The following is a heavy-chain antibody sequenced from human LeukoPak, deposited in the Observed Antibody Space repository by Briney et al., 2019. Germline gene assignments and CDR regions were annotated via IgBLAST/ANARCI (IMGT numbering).Heavy chain of an antibody. Sequence: SSETLSLTCTVPGGSISSGDYYWSWIRQPPGKGLEWIGYIYYSGSTYYNPSLKSRVTISVDTSKNQFSLKLSSVTAADTAVYYCAREEGYCGGDCYSPWFDPWGQGTLVTVSS. CDR1: GGSISSGDYY. V-gene: IGHV4-30-4*01. CDR2: IYYSGST. J-gene: IGHJ5*02. CDR3: AREEGYCGGDCYSPWFDP. D-gene: IGHD2-21*02.